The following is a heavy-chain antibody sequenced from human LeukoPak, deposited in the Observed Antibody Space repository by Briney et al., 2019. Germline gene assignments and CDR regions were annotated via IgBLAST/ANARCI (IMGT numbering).Heavy chain of an antibody. J-gene: IGHJ6*03. CDR2: IRGSGGST. CDR3: AKAPTDYDFWSGYYGGSDYYYYYMDV. V-gene: IGHV3-23*01. Sequence: TGGSLRLSCAASGFTFSSYAMRWVRQARGKGLEWVSSIRGSGGSTYYADSVKGRFSISRDNSKNTLYLQMNSLRAEDTVVYYCAKAPTDYDFWSGYYGGSDYYYYYMDVWGKGTTVTVSS. CDR1: GFTFSSYA. D-gene: IGHD3-3*01.